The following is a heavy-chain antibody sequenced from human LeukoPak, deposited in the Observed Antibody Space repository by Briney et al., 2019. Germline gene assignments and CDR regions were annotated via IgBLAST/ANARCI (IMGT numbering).Heavy chain of an antibody. J-gene: IGHJ5*02. V-gene: IGHV4-38-2*01. Sequence: PSETLSLTCAVSGYSISSGYSWGCIRRPPGKGLEWIGSIYYSGSTYYNPSLKSRVSMSEDTSKNQFFLHLSSVTAADTAVYYCASAAGNWFDPWGPGTLVTVSS. CDR1: GYSISSGYS. D-gene: IGHD3-10*01. CDR3: ASAAGNWFDP. CDR2: IYYSGST.